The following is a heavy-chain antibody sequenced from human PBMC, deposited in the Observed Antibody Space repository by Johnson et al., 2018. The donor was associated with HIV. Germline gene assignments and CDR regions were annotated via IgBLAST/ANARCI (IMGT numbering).Heavy chain of an antibody. CDR1: GFTFSDYY. D-gene: IGHD6-19*01. V-gene: IGHV3-11*04. J-gene: IGHJ3*02. Sequence: VQLVESGGGLVKPGGSLRLSCAASGFTFSDYYMTWIRQAPGKRLEWVSYISSSGTNRYYADSVKGRFTISRDNTKNFLYLQMNTLRVEDTAVYYCSRGLWLTPGTVDIWGQGTVVSVSS. CDR3: SRGLWLTPGTVDI. CDR2: ISSSGTNR.